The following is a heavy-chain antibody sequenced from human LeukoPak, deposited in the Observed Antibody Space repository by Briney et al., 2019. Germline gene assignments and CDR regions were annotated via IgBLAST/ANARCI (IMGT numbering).Heavy chain of an antibody. Sequence: GGSLRLSCAASGFTFSSYSMNWVRQAPGKGLEWVSYISRSGRIIYYADSVKGRFTISRDNAKNSLYLHMSSLRAEDTAVYYCATEMTTVTTPDYWGQGTLVTVSS. D-gene: IGHD4-11*01. V-gene: IGHV3-48*04. CDR1: GFTFSSYS. CDR3: ATEMTTVTTPDY. J-gene: IGHJ4*02. CDR2: ISRSGRII.